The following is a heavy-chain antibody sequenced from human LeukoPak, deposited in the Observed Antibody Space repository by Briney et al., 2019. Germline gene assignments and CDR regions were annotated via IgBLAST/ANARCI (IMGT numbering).Heavy chain of an antibody. V-gene: IGHV3-23*01. Sequence: GGSLRLSCAAPGFTFSSYAMSWVRQAPGKGLEWVSAISGSGGSTYYADSVKGRFTISRDNSKNTLYLQMNSLRAEDTAVYYCAKGNLREWFLHWGQGTLVTVSS. CDR3: AKGNLREWFLH. CDR1: GFTFSSYA. J-gene: IGHJ4*02. CDR2: ISGSGGST. D-gene: IGHD3-22*01.